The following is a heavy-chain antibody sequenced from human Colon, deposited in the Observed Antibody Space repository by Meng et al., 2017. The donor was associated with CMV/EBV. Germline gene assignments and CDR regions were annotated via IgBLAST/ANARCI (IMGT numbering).Heavy chain of an antibody. J-gene: IGHJ1*01. Sequence: QVAGAGAGVWTHHETMSFTCTLSGASICSFSYGNWARQPPGKGLEWIASVAHSANMYYITSLQSRVTMSFDTSKNQFSLRLYSVTAADTAVYYCARGQDSAKVHHWGQGSLVTVSS. CDR1: GASICSFSY. CDR2: VAHSANM. V-gene: IGHV4-39*07. CDR3: ARGQDSAKVHH. D-gene: IGHD1-26*01.